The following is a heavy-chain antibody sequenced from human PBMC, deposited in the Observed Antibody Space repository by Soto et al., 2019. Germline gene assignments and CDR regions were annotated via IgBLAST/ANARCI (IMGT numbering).Heavy chain of an antibody. Sequence: GGSLRLCCAASGFTFSSYSRNWVRQAPGKGLEWVSSISSSSSYIYYADSVKGRFTISRDNAKNSLYLQMNSLRAEDTAVYYCARDSPGYCSSTSCYGRAFDIWGQGTMVT. V-gene: IGHV3-21*01. D-gene: IGHD2-2*03. CDR3: ARDSPGYCSSTSCYGRAFDI. CDR1: GFTFSSYS. J-gene: IGHJ3*02. CDR2: ISSSSSYI.